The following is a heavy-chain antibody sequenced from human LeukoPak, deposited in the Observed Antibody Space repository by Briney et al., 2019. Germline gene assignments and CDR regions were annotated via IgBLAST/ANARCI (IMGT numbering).Heavy chain of an antibody. CDR2: ISSSGSTI. J-gene: IGHJ4*02. D-gene: IGHD3-22*01. CDR3: ARDPARYYDSSGYNNSGGIDY. V-gene: IGHV3-11*04. CDR1: GFTLSDYY. Sequence: GGSLRLSCAASGFTLSDYYMSWIRQAPGKGLEWVSYISSSGSTIYYADSVKSRFTISRDNAKNSLYLQMNSLRAEDTAVYYCARDPARYYDSSGYNNSGGIDYWGQGTLVTVSS.